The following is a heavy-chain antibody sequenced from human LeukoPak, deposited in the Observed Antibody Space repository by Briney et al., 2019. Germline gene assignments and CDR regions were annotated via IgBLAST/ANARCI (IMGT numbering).Heavy chain of an antibody. Sequence: GGSLRLSCAASGFTFSDCYMSWIRQAPGKGLEWVSYISSSGSTIYYADSVKGRFTISRDNAKNSLYLQMNSLRAEDTAVYYCAREERIVGAAFDYWGQGTLVTVSS. CDR1: GFTFSDCY. CDR2: ISSSGSTI. CDR3: AREERIVGAAFDY. D-gene: IGHD1-26*01. V-gene: IGHV3-11*01. J-gene: IGHJ4*02.